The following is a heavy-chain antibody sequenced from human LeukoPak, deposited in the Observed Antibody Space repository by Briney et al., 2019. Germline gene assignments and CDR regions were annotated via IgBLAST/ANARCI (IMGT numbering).Heavy chain of an antibody. CDR3: ARHATMVKKVFPS. J-gene: IGHJ5*02. V-gene: IGHV4-59*08. D-gene: IGHD4/OR15-4a*01. Sequence: SETLSLTCTVSGGSITNYSWSWIRQPPGKRLEWIGYIYYPGSTNYNPSLKSRVAISLDTSKNQFSLKLSSVTAADTAVYYCARHATMVKKVFPSWGQGTLVTVTS. CDR2: IYYPGST. CDR1: GGSITNYS.